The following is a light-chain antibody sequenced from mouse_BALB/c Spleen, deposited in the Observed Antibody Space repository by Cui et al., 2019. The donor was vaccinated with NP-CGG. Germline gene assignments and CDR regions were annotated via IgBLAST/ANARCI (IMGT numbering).Light chain of an antibody. CDR1: TGAVTTSNY. CDR3: ALWYSNHWV. V-gene: IGLV1*01. J-gene: IGLJ1*01. CDR2: GTN. Sequence: AVVNQESALTTSPGETVTLTCPSSTGAVTTSNYANWVQEKPDHLFTGLIGGTNNRAPGVPARFSGSLIGDKAALTITGAQTEDEAIYFCALWYSNHWVFGGGTKLTVL.